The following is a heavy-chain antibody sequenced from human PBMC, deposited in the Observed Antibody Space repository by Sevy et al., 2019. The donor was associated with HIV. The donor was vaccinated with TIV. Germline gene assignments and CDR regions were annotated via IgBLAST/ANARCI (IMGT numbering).Heavy chain of an antibody. CDR2: ISSSGSTI. V-gene: IGHV3-11*01. Sequence: GGSLRLSCAASGFTFSDYYMSWIRQAPGKGLEWVSYISSSGSTIYYEDSVKGRFTISRDNAKNSLYLQMNSLRAEDTAVYYCARAIEIPKWGDDYWGQGTLVTVSS. CDR3: ARAIEIPKWGDDY. CDR1: GFTFSDYY. D-gene: IGHD3-10*01. J-gene: IGHJ4*02.